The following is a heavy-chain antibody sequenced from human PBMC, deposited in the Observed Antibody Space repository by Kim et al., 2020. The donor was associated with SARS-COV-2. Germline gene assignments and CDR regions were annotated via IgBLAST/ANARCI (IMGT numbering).Heavy chain of an antibody. Sequence: GGSLRLSCVASGFGFNTYGMHWLRQAPGKGLEWVSDIWNDGSAQYYADSVKGRFTISRDDSRNTLYLQMNRLRAEDTAVYYCSTGLYTGRARFDAFNIWGQGTMVAVSS. D-gene: IGHD1-1*01. CDR3: STGLYTGRARFDAFNI. V-gene: IGHV3-33*01. CDR1: GFGFNTYG. CDR2: IWNDGSAQ. J-gene: IGHJ3*02.